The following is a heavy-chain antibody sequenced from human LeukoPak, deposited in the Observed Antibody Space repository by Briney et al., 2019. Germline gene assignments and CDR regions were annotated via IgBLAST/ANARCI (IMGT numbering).Heavy chain of an antibody. J-gene: IGHJ4*02. CDR2: ISGSGAST. V-gene: IGHV3-23*01. D-gene: IGHD6-13*01. CDR1: GFTFRSYA. Sequence: GGSLRLSCAASGFTFRSYAMSWVRQAPGKGLGWVSAISGSGASTYSADSVRGRFIISRDNSKSTLYVQMNSLRVEDTAIYYCAKHQGYTSSPLDYWGQGTLVTVSS. CDR3: AKHQGYTSSPLDY.